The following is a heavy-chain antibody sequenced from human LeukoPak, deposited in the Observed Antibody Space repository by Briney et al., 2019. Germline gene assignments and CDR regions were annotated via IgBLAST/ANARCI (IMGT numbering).Heavy chain of an antibody. J-gene: IGHJ6*03. V-gene: IGHV3-21*01. CDR2: ISSSSSYI. D-gene: IGHD3-10*01. CDR1: GFTFSSYS. Sequence: PGGSLILSCAASGFTFSSYSMNWVRQAPGKGLEWVSSISSSSSYIYYADSLKGRFTISRDNAKNSLYLQMNSLRAEDTAVYYCASITMVRGVIFEATDYMDVWGKGTTVTVSS. CDR3: ASITMVRGVIFEATDYMDV.